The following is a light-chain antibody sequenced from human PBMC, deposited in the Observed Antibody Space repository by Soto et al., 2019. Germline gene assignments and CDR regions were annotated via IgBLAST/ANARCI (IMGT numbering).Light chain of an antibody. CDR3: QQYDEWPLT. J-gene: IGKJ4*01. V-gene: IGKV3-15*01. Sequence: EKVMTQSPATLSVSPGERATHSCRASQNVKTRLAWYQQKPGQAPRLLIYDAFTRATGIPARFSGSASGTEFTLTISSLQSEDFAVYYCQQYDEWPLTFGGGTKVDIK. CDR1: QNVKTR. CDR2: DAF.